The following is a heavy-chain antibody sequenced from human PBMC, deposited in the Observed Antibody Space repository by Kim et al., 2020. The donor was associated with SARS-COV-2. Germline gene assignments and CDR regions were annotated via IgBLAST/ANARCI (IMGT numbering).Heavy chain of an antibody. CDR1: GYTFTSYD. CDR3: ARATGRDFWRGYYHPYYYYMDV. Sequence: ASVKVSCKASGYTFTSYDINWVRQATGQGLEWMGWMNPNSGNTGYAQKFQGRVTMTRNTYISTAYMELSSLRSEDTAVYYCARATGRDFWRGYYHPYYYYMDVWGKGTTVTVSS. V-gene: IGHV1-8*01. J-gene: IGHJ6*03. CDR2: MNPNSGNT. D-gene: IGHD3-3*01.